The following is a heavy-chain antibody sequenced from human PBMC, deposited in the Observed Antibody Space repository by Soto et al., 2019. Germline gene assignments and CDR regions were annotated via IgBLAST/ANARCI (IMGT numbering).Heavy chain of an antibody. J-gene: IGHJ4*02. CDR2: ISGSGGTI. V-gene: IGHV3-48*01. D-gene: IGHD6-19*01. Sequence: EVQLVESGGGMVQPGGSLRVSCAASGFTLSSYSMHWVRQAPGKGLEWVSYISGSGGTIYYADSVKGRFTISRDNAKNSRSVQMNSLRAEDTAVYFCARETGLTSSGWSYYVDFWGQGNRVTVSS. CDR3: ARETGLTSSGWSYYVDF. CDR1: GFTLSSYS.